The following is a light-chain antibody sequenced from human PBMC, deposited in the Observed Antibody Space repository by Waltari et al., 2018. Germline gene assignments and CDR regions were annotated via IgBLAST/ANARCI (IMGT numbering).Light chain of an antibody. V-gene: IGLV1-44*01. Sequence: QSVVTQSPSASGAPGQRVTISCSGRHSNIGSNNVDWYQQLPGTAPKLLIFNNYQRPSGVPDRFSASKSGTSASLAISGLQSEDEAEYYCVTWDDSLNGWVFGGGTKLAVV. J-gene: IGLJ3*02. CDR2: NNY. CDR1: HSNIGSNN. CDR3: VTWDDSLNGWV.